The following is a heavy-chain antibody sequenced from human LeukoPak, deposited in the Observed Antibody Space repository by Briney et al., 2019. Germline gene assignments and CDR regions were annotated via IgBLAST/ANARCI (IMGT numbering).Heavy chain of an antibody. CDR1: GFTFSYYG. V-gene: IGHV3-33*01. J-gene: IGHJ3*02. D-gene: IGHD5-18*01. CDR2: IWHDGRKK. Sequence: PGRSLTLSCVTSGFTFSYYGMHWVPQAPGKGREWVAVIWHDGRKKYYADSVKGRFTISRDNSKNSSSIQIYNLRADDSAMYYCAGQLGTPRLNVFFDIWGEGRMVTASS. CDR3: AGQLGTPRLNVFFDI.